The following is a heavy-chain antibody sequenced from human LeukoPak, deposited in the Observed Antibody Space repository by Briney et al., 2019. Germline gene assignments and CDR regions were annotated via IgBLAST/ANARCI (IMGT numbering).Heavy chain of an antibody. J-gene: IGHJ6*03. V-gene: IGHV4-39*07. Sequence: SETLSLTCTVSGGSIRSSSYSWGWIRQPPGKGLEWIGSIQYTGTTYYNPSLKSRVTISVDTSKNQFSLRLSSVTAADTALYYCARTGGSFYFYYYMDVWGKGTTVTVSS. CDR2: IQYTGTT. CDR1: GGSIRSSSYS. CDR3: ARTGGSFYFYYYMDV. D-gene: IGHD1-26*01.